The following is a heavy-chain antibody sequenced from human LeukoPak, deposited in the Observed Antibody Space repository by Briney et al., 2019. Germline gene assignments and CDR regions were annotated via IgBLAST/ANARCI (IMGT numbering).Heavy chain of an antibody. CDR3: ARDRYGSVYNWFDP. V-gene: IGHV4-4*07. CDR1: DGSISSYY. J-gene: IGHJ5*02. D-gene: IGHD2-15*01. CDR2: IYSSGST. Sequence: SETLSLTCTVSDGSISSYYWSWIRQPAGKGLEWIGRIYSSGSTNYNPSLKSRVTMSVDTSKNQFSLKLSSVTAADTAVYYCARDRYGSVYNWFDPWGQGTLVTVSS.